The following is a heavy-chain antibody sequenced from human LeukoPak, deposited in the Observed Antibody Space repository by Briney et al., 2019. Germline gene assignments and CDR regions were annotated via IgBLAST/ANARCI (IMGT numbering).Heavy chain of an antibody. CDR2: IGTAGDT. CDR3: ARGNYYDSSGGNWFDP. J-gene: IGHJ5*02. Sequence: GGSLRLSCAASGFTFSSYDMHWVRQATGKGLEWVSAIGTAGDTYYPGSVKGRFTISRENAKNSLYLQMNSLRAGDTAVYYCARGNYYDSSGGNWFDPWGQGTLVTVSS. CDR1: GFTFSSYD. V-gene: IGHV3-13*01. D-gene: IGHD3-22*01.